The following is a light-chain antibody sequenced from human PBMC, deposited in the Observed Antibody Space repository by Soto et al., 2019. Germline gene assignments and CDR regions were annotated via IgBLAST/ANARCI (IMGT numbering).Light chain of an antibody. CDR2: GAS. CDR1: QSVSNN. CDR3: HQSNDWWT. V-gene: IGKV3-15*01. Sequence: EIVMTQSPATLSFSPGERATLSCRASQSVSNNLAWYQQKPGQAPRLLIYGASTRATGIPARFSGSGSGTEFTLTISSLQSEDFAVYYCHQSNDWWTFGQGTKVDIK. J-gene: IGKJ1*01.